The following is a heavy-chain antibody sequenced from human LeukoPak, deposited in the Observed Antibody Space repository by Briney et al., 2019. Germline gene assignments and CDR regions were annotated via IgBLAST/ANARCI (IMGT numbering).Heavy chain of an antibody. Sequence: AGGSLRLSCAASGFTFSSYAMSWVRQAPGKGLEWVAAISGSGGSTYYADSVKGRFTISRDNSKNTLYMQMNSLRAEDTTVYYSANLGGELVPAAPLFDYWGQGTLVTVSS. V-gene: IGHV3-23*01. CDR3: ANLGGELVPAAPLFDY. J-gene: IGHJ4*02. CDR2: ISGSGGST. D-gene: IGHD2-2*01. CDR1: GFTFSSYA.